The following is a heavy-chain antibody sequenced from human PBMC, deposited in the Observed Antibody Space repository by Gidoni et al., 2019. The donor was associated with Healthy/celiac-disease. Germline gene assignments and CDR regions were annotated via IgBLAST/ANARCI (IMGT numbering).Heavy chain of an antibody. J-gene: IGHJ4*02. D-gene: IGHD6-19*01. CDR3: TRREGLSGAVAMFDY. V-gene: IGHV3-73*02. Sequence: EVQLVESGGGLVQPGGSLKLSCAASGFTFSGFARNWVRQASGKGLEWVGRIRSKDNSYATAYAASVKGRFTISRDDSKNTAYLQMNSLKTEDTAVYYCTRREGLSGAVAMFDYGGQGTLVTVSS. CDR1: GFTFSGFA. CDR2: IRSKDNSYAT.